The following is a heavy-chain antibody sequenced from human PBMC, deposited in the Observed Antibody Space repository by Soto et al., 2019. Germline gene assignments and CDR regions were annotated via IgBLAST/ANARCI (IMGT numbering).Heavy chain of an antibody. V-gene: IGHV4-61*08. J-gene: IGHJ4*02. CDR1: GGSVRSPDYY. Sequence: LSLTCSVSGGSVRSPDYYWSWVRQPPGKGLEWIGFIYYSGSTNYNPSLKSRITMSVDTSKNQFSLRLTSATAADTALYYCARVASAVYFDFWGQGALVTVSS. CDR3: ARVASAVYFDF. D-gene: IGHD6-19*01. CDR2: IYYSGST.